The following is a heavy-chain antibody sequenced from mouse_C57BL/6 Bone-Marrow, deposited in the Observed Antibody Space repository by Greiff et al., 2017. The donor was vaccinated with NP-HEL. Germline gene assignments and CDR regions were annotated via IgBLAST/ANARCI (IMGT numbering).Heavy chain of an antibody. V-gene: IGHV1-50*01. D-gene: IGHD2-10*01. Sequence: VQLQQPGAELVKPGASVKLSCKASGYTFTSYWMQWVKQRPGQGLEWIGEIDPSDSYTNYNQKFKGKATLTVDTSSSTAYMQLSSLTSEDSAVYYCARTYYGPDWYFDVWGTGTTVTVSS. CDR1: GYTFTSYW. CDR3: ARTYYGPDWYFDV. CDR2: IDPSDSYT. J-gene: IGHJ1*03.